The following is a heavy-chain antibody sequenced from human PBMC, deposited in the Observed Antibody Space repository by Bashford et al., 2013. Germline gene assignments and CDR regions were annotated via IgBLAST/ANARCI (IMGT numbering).Heavy chain of an antibody. CDR1: GGSISSGGYY. CDR2: IFYSGNT. D-gene: IGHD3-3*01. CDR3: ARAPELLEWLSGPFDY. Sequence: SETLSLTCTVSGGSISSGGYYWSWIRQHPGKGLEWIGYIFYSGNTYYNPSLKSRVSISVDTSKNQFSLKLTSVTAADTAVYYCARAPELLEWLSGPFDYWGQGTLVTVSS. V-gene: IGHV4-31*03. J-gene: IGHJ4*02.